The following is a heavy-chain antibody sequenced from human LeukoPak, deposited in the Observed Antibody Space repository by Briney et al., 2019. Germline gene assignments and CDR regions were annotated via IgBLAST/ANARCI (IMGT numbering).Heavy chain of an antibody. CDR3: ARGGWSLDY. D-gene: IGHD6-19*01. Sequence: TPSETLSLTCSVSDASISSHYWSWIRQPPGKGLEWIGYTHSNGRTNFNPSLKSRVTMYVDTSKDHFSLKLTSVTTADTAVYYCARGGWSLDYWGQGALVTVSS. CDR1: DASISSHY. J-gene: IGHJ4*02. V-gene: IGHV4-59*11. CDR2: THSNGRT.